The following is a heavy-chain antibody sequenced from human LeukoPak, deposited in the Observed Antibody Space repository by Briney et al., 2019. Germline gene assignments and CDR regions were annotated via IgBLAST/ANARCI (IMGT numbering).Heavy chain of an antibody. V-gene: IGHV3-33*01. CDR1: GFTFSSYG. J-gene: IGHJ5*02. CDR2: IWYDGSNK. D-gene: IGHD2-15*01. CDR3: ARDSGGGSFDP. Sequence: PGRSLRLSCAASGFTFSSYGMHWVRQAPGKGLEWVAVIWYDGSNKYYADSVKGRFTISRDNSKNTLYLQVNSLRAGDTAVYYCARDSGGGSFDPWGQGTLVTVSS.